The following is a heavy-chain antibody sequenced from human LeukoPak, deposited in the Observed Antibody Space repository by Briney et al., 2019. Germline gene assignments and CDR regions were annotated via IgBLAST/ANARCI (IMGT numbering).Heavy chain of an antibody. J-gene: IGHJ4*02. V-gene: IGHV1-69*05. CDR2: IIPIFGTA. CDR3: ASLSSGWPGGVDY. CDR1: GGTFSSYA. D-gene: IGHD6-19*01. Sequence: ASVKVSCKASGGTFSSYAISWVRQAPGQGLEGMGRIIPIFGTANYAQKFQGRVTMTRDTSISTAYMELSRLRSDDTAVYYCASLSSGWPGGVDYWGQGTLVTVSS.